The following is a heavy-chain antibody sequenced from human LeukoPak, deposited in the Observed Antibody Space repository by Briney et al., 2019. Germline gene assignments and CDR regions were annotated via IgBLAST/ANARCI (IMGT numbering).Heavy chain of an antibody. CDR2: ISGSGGST. CDR1: GFTFSSYA. D-gene: IGHD3-3*01. CDR3: AKDQEGGTYYDFWSGYSSISYFDY. J-gene: IGHJ4*02. Sequence: PGGSLRLSCAASGFTFSSYAMSWVRQAPGKGLEWVSAISGSGGSTYYADSVKGRFTISRDNSKNTLYPQMNSLRAEDTAVYYCAKDQEGGTYYDFWSGYSSISYFDYWGQGTLVTVSS. V-gene: IGHV3-23*01.